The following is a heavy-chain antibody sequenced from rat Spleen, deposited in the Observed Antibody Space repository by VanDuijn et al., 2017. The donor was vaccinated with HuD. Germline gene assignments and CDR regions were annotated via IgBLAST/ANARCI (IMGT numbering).Heavy chain of an antibody. V-gene: IGHV2-1*01. Sequence: QVQLKESGPGLVQPSQTLSLTCPIPGSSLISNTVHWVRQPPGKGLEWMGGMWGDGSTDYNSALKSRLSISRDTSKSQVFLKMNILQTDDTVIYFCARGSAYFDYWGQGVMVTVSS. J-gene: IGHJ2*01. CDR2: MWGDGST. CDR1: GSSLISNT. D-gene: IGHD3-2*01. CDR3: ARGSAYFDY.